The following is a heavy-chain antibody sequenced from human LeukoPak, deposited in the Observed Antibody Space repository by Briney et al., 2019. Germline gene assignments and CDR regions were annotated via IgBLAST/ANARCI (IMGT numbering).Heavy chain of an antibody. V-gene: IGHV3-30*02. J-gene: IGHJ3*02. CDR1: GFTFSSHG. D-gene: IGHD2-2*01. CDR3: AKGYCSSTSCYSHLDAFDI. Sequence: GGSLRLSRAASGFTFSSHGMHWVRPAPGKGREWVAFIRYDGSNKYYADSVKGRFTISRDKSKNTLYLQMNSLRGEDSAVYYCAKGYCSSTSCYSHLDAFDIWGQGTMVTVSS. CDR2: IRYDGSNK.